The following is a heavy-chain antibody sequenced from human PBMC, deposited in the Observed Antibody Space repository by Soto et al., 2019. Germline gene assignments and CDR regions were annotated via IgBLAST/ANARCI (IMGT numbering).Heavy chain of an antibody. CDR3: ARGIEY. V-gene: IGHV4-34*01. Sequence: SETLSLTCAFYVVSFSGYYWGWIRHPPGKWLEWIGEIYHSGSTNYNPSLKSRVTISVDTSKNQFSLQLNSVTAADTAVYYCARGIEYLGQGTLVSVS. CDR2: IYHSGST. CDR1: VVSFSGYY. J-gene: IGHJ4*02.